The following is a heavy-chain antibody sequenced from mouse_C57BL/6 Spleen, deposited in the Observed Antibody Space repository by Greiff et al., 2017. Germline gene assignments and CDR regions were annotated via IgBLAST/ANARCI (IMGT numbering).Heavy chain of an antibody. CDR1: GYTFTSYW. CDR2: LYPGSGST. V-gene: IGHV1-55*01. Sequence: QVQLQQPGAELVKPGASVKMSCKASGYTFTSYWITWVKQRPGQGLEWIGDLYPGSGSTNYNEKFKSKATLTVDTSSSTAYLQLSSLTSEDAAVYYCARRGGYGSSYDWGQGTTLTVSS. D-gene: IGHD1-1*01. J-gene: IGHJ2*01. CDR3: ARRGGYGSSYD.